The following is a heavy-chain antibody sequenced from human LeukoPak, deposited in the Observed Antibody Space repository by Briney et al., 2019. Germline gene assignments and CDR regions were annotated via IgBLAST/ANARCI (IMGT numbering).Heavy chain of an antibody. CDR1: GGTFSRYA. CDR3: ARGLGDYGDCVDCLYFDY. Sequence: VASVKVSCKASGGTFSRYAISWVRQSPGQGLEWMGEIIPIFGTANYAQKFQGRVTITADKSTSTAYMELSSLRSEDTAVYYCARGLGDYGDCVDCLYFDYWGQGTLVTVSS. J-gene: IGHJ4*02. V-gene: IGHV1-69*06. D-gene: IGHD4-17*01. CDR2: IIPIFGTA.